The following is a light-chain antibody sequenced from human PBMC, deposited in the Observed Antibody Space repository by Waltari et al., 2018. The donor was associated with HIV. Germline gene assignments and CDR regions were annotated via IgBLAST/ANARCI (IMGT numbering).Light chain of an antibody. CDR1: QNFDTF. CDR3: LQTYDTPLT. Sequence: DIQMTQSPSSLSASVGDTVTFTCRASQNFDTFLSWFQQTPGKAPTLLIHDTSRLHSGVPSRFSGSGSGTDFTLTISSLQSEDFATYYCLQTYDTPLTFGPGTIVDV. V-gene: IGKV1-39*01. J-gene: IGKJ3*01. CDR2: DTS.